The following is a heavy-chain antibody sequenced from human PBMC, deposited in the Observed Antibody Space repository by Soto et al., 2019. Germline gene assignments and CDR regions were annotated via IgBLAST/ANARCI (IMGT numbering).Heavy chain of an antibody. V-gene: IGHV1-8*01. D-gene: IGHD2-21*01. CDR3: AVAYCGGDCYGIINAFDI. CDR1: GYTFTSYD. J-gene: IGHJ3*02. CDR2: VNPNSGNT. Sequence: RASVKVSCKASGYTFTSYDINWVRQATGQGLEWMGWVNPNSGNTGYAQKFQGRVTMTRNTSISTAYMELSSLRSEDTAVYYCAVAYCGGDCYGIINAFDIWGQGTMVTVSS.